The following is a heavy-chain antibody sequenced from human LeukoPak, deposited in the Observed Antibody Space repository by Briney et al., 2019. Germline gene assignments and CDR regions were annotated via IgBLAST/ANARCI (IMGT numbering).Heavy chain of an antibody. D-gene: IGHD3-10*01. CDR2: INHSGST. CDR1: GGSISSSSYY. Sequence: SETLSLTCTVSGGSISSSSYYWGWIRQPPGKGLEWIGEINHSGSTNYNPSLKSRVTISVDTSKNQFSLKLSSVTAADTAVYYCARGFSEAIGERNVALDYWGQGTLVTVSS. V-gene: IGHV4-39*07. J-gene: IGHJ4*02. CDR3: ARGFSEAIGERNVALDY.